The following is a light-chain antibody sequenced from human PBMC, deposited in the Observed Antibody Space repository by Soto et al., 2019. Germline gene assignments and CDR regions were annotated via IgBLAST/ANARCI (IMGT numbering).Light chain of an antibody. Sequence: IQMTQSPSSLSASVGDKSTITCQSSQDISNYLNWYQHKPVKAPKLLIYDASNLETGVPSRFSGGGFGTEFTFTINSLQPEDIATYYCLQYDNLPYSFGQGTKLETK. CDR3: LQYDNLPYS. CDR2: DAS. J-gene: IGKJ2*01. CDR1: QDISNY. V-gene: IGKV1-33*01.